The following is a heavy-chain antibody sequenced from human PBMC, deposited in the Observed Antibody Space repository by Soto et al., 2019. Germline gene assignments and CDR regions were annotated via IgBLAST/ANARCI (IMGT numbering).Heavy chain of an antibody. CDR3: TRRPQTETDY. Sequence: GGSLRLSCAASGFTFSCSAMHWVRQASGKGLEWVGRIRSKANSYATAYAASVKGRFTISRDDSKNTAYLQMNSLKTEDTAVYYCTRRPQTETDYWGQGTLVTVSS. CDR2: IRSKANSYAT. V-gene: IGHV3-73*01. J-gene: IGHJ4*02. CDR1: GFTFSCSA.